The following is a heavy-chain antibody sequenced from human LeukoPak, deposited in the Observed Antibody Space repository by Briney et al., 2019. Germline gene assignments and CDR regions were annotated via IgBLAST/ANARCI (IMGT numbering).Heavy chain of an antibody. J-gene: IGHJ1*01. Sequence: PGGSLRLSCAASGFTFSPYWMHWVRQAPGKGLVWVSRIKSDGSTNYADSVKGRFTISRDNAKNTVSLQMNSLRAEDTGVYFCARAPSEIGGYYPEYFRHWDRGALVTVSS. V-gene: IGHV3-74*01. CDR2: IKSDGST. CDR3: ARAPSEIGGYYPEYFRH. CDR1: GFTFSPYW. D-gene: IGHD3-22*01.